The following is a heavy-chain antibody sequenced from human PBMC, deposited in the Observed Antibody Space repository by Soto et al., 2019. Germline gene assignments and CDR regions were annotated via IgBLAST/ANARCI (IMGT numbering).Heavy chain of an antibody. CDR1: GGSISSSNW. CDR3: ARVQGAVAGTFDY. CDR2: IYHSGST. Sequence: LSLTCAVSGGSISSSNWWSWVRQPPGKGLEWIGEIYHSGSTNYNPSLKSRVTMSVDKSKNQFSLKLSSVTAADTAVYYCARVQGAVAGTFDYWGRGTLVTVSS. V-gene: IGHV4-4*02. J-gene: IGHJ4*02. D-gene: IGHD6-19*01.